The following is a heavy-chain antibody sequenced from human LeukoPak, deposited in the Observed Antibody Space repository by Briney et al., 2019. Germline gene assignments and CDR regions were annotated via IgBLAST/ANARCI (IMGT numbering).Heavy chain of an antibody. V-gene: IGHV5-51*01. Sequence: GESLKISCKGSGYSFTSYWIGWVRHMPGKGLEWMGIIYPGDSDTRYSPSFQGQVTISADKSISTAYLQWSSLKASDTAMYYCARLGIVGATRGFFDYWGQGTLVTVSS. CDR3: ARLGIVGATRGFFDY. J-gene: IGHJ4*02. CDR1: GYSFTSYW. D-gene: IGHD1-26*01. CDR2: IYPGDSDT.